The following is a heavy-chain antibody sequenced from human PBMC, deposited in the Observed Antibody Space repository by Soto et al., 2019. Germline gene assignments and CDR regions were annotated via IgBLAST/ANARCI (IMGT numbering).Heavy chain of an antibody. V-gene: IGHV1-24*01. CDR3: ATLTYHYDSSGYYYDY. CDR1: GYTLTELS. CDR2: FDPEDGET. Sequence: ASVKVSCKVSGYTLTELSMHWVRQAPGKGLEWMGGFDPEDGETIYAQKFQGRVTMTEDTSTDTAYMELSSLRSEDTAVYYCATLTYHYDSSGYYYDYWGQGTLVTVSS. D-gene: IGHD3-22*01. J-gene: IGHJ4*02.